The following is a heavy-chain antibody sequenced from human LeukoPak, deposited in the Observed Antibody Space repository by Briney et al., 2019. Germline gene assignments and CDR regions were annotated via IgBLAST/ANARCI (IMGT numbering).Heavy chain of an antibody. CDR2: ISADNGNA. V-gene: IGHV1-18*01. J-gene: IGHJ3*02. Sequence: ASVKVSCKASGYTFTSTGISGVRQAPGQGLEWMGWISADNGNADYAQKLQGRVTMTPDTSTSPAYMELRSLRSDDTAVYYIARSWYCGGDCWVGLLPFAIWSQGTMVTVYS. CDR3: ARSWYCGGDCWVGLLPFAI. CDR1: GYTFTSTG. D-gene: IGHD2-21*02.